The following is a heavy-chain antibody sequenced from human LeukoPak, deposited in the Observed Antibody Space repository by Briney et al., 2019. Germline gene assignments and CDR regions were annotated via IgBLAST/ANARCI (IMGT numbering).Heavy chain of an antibody. Sequence: WGSLRLSCAASGFTFSSFWMSWHRQAPGKGLEWVANIKQDGSEKYYVDSVKGRFTISRDNAKNSLYLQINSLRAEDTAVYYCARGPGQYGGYVNYWGQGTLVTVSS. CDR3: ARGPGQYGGYVNY. CDR2: IKQDGSEK. V-gene: IGHV3-7*01. CDR1: GFTFSSFW. J-gene: IGHJ4*02. D-gene: IGHD5-12*01.